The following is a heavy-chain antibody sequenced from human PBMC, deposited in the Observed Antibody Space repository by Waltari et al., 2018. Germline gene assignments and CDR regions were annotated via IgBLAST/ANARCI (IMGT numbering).Heavy chain of an antibody. D-gene: IGHD2-21*01. J-gene: IGHJ3*02. CDR2: IFNSATT. Sequence: QVQLQESGPGLVEPSETLSLTCPVSGAPIRGHYWSWIRQPPGKGLEWIGYIFNSATTNYNPSLKSRVTISADMSKNQLALRLTSMTAADTAVYYCARGYGAYCGEDCSDPFDIWGRGTMVTVSS. CDR1: GAPIRGHY. CDR3: ARGYGAYCGEDCSDPFDI. V-gene: IGHV4-59*11.